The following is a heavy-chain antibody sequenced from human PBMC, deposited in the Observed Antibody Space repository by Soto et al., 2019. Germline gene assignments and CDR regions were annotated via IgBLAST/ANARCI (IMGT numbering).Heavy chain of an antibody. V-gene: IGHV4-4*02. CDR2: ISHSGTS. CDR1: GGSISSSHW. D-gene: IGHD3-9*01. J-gene: IGHJ3*01. Sequence: QVQLQESGPGLVKPSGTLSLTCAVSGGSISSSHWWTWVRQSPGRGLEYIGEISHSGTSNSNPSLNSRVTLSVDKSKNHLSLTLTSVTAADTAVYYCARVVLTITRGAFDPWRQGTLVIVSS. CDR3: ARVVLTITRGAFDP.